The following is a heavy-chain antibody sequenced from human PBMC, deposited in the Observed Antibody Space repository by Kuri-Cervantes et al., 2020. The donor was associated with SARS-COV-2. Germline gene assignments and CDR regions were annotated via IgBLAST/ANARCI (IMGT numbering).Heavy chain of an antibody. Sequence: SCAASGFTTSSYVMRWVRQARGKRLEWVSVIAYDGSNNYYADSVKGRFTISRDNSKNTLYLQMNSLRAEDTAVYYCARAEKRTIFGVFNYYYYGMDVWGQGTTVTVSS. V-gene: IGHV3-30*03. CDR1: GFTTSSYV. CDR3: ARAEKRTIFGVFNYYYYGMDV. CDR2: IAYDGSNN. D-gene: IGHD3-3*01. J-gene: IGHJ6*02.